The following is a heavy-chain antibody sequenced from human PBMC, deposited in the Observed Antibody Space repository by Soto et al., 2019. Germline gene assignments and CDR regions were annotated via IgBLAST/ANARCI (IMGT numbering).Heavy chain of an antibody. Sequence: SWIIEKTGKGLEWVANIKQDGSEKYYVDSVKGRFTISRDNAKNSLYLQMNSLRAEDTAVYYCARGIYCSSTSCCAHYYYSG. CDR2: IKQDGSEK. D-gene: IGHD2-2*01. V-gene: IGHV3-7*03. J-gene: IGHJ6*01. CDR3: ARGIYCSSTSCCAHYYYSG.